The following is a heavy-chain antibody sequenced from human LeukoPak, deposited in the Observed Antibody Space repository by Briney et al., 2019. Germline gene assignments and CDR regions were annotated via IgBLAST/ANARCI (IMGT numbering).Heavy chain of an antibody. CDR2: ISSSGRAI. J-gene: IGHJ3*02. Sequence: GGSLRLSCAGSGFTFSSYEMNWVRQAPGKGLEWVSYISSSGRAIYYADSVKGRFTVSRDNAKNSLYLQMNSLRVEDTAVYYCAREDTGVAFDIWGQGTTVTV. V-gene: IGHV3-48*03. CDR3: AREDTGVAFDI. D-gene: IGHD2-8*01. CDR1: GFTFSSYE.